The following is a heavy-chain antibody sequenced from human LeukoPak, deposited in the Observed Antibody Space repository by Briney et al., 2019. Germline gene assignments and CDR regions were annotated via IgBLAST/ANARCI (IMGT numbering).Heavy chain of an antibody. D-gene: IGHD1-1*01. CDR3: ARDRVTTGTTRGPTPDAFDI. CDR1: GGSISSGGYY. J-gene: IGHJ3*02. V-gene: IGHV4-30-2*01. CDR2: IYHSGST. Sequence: SETLSLTCTVSGGSISSGGYYWSWIRQPPGKGLEWIGYIYHSGSTYYNPSLKSRVTISVDRSKNQFSLKLSSVTAADTAVYYCARDRVTTGTTRGPTPDAFDIWGQGTMVTVSS.